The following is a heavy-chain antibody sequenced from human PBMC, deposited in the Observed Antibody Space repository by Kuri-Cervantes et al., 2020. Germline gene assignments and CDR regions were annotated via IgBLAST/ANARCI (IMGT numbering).Heavy chain of an antibody. CDR3: ARSYAVDTAGPGYFDY. CDR1: GYSFTSYW. Sequence: GGSLRLSCKGSGYSFTSYWIGWVRQMPGKGLEWMGIIYPGDSDTRYSPSFQGQVAISADKSISTAYLQWSSLKASDTAMYYCARSYAVDTAGPGYFDYWGQGTLVTVSS. J-gene: IGHJ4*02. D-gene: IGHD5-18*01. V-gene: IGHV5-51*01. CDR2: IYPGDSDT.